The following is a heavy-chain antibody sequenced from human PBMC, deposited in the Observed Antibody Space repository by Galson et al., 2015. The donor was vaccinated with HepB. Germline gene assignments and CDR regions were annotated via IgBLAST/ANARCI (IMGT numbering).Heavy chain of an antibody. Sequence: SLRLSCAASGFMFNNYAMSWVRQTAGKGLEWVAALSISGDDAYYAGSVKGRFTISRDNSKNTLFLQMNSLRAADTAVYYCARGDTVVSPPGGFDPWGQGTLVTVTS. J-gene: IGHJ5*02. CDR2: LSISGDDA. CDR1: GFMFNNYA. D-gene: IGHD1-26*01. CDR3: ARGDTVVSPPGGFDP. V-gene: IGHV3-23*01.